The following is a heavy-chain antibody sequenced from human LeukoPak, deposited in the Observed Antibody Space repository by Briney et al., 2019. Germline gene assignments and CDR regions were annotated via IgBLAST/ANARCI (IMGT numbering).Heavy chain of an antibody. D-gene: IGHD6-13*01. CDR3: ARGGTAAAGIDY. CDR2: IWYDGSNK. V-gene: IGHV3-33*01. CDR1: GFTFSSYG. Sequence: PGGSLRLSCAASGFTFSSYGMHWVRQAPGKGLEWVAIIWYDGSNKYYADSVKGRFTISRDNSKNTVNLQMNSLRDEDTAVYYCARGGTAAAGIDYWGQGTLVTVSS. J-gene: IGHJ4*02.